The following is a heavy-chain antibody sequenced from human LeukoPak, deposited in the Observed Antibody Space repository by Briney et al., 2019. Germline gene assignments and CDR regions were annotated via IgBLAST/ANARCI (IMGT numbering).Heavy chain of an antibody. V-gene: IGHV1-46*01. CDR2: INPSGGST. CDR3: ARDGAFTIFGVETIYYYYYMDV. D-gene: IGHD3-3*01. CDR1: GHTFTGYY. Sequence: ASVKVSCKASGHTFTGYYMHWVRQAPGQELEWMGIINPSGGSTSYAQKFQGRVTMTRDRSTSTVYMELSRLRSEDTAVYYCARDGAFTIFGVETIYYYYYMDVWGKGTTVTVSS. J-gene: IGHJ6*03.